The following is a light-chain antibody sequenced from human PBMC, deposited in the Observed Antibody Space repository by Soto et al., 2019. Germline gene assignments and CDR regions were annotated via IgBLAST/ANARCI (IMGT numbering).Light chain of an antibody. CDR1: QTINNR. CDR2: DVS. CDR3: QQYDSFWTM. V-gene: IGKV1-5*01. Sequence: DIQMPQSPSTLSASVGDRVTIPCRASQTINNRLAWYQQKPGKAPKLLIYDVSTLESGVPSRFSGSGSGTEFTLTISSLQPDDFATYYCQQYDSFWTMFGQGTKVDIK. J-gene: IGKJ1*01.